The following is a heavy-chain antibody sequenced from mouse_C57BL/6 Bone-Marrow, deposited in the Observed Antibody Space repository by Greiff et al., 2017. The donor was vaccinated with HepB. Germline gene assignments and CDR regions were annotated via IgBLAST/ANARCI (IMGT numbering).Heavy chain of an antibody. CDR2: IHPNSGST. V-gene: IGHV1-64*01. CDR3: AIRWLLRYYAMDY. J-gene: IGHJ4*01. CDR1: GYTFTSYW. Sequence: VQLQQPGAELVKPGASVKLSCKASGYTFTSYWMHWVKQRPGQGLEWIGMIHPNSGSTNYNEKFKSKATLTVDKSSSTAYMQLSSLTSEDSAVYYCAIRWLLRYYAMDYWGQGTSVTVSS. D-gene: IGHD2-3*01.